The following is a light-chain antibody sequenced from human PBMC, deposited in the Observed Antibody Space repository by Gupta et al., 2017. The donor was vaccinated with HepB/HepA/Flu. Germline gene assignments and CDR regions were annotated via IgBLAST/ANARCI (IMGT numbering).Light chain of an antibody. CDR3: SSYTSSSTRL. CDR2: NVS. Sequence: QPALTQPASVSGSPGQSITISWTGTSSDVGGYNYVSWYQQHPGKAPHLMIYNVSNRPSGVSNRFSGSKSGNTASLTISGLPADDDADYYCSSYTSSSTRLFGGGTKLTVL. J-gene: IGLJ3*02. CDR1: SSDVGGYNY. V-gene: IGLV2-14*01.